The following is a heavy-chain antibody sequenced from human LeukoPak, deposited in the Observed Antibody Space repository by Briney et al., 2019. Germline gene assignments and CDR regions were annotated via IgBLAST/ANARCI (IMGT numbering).Heavy chain of an antibody. J-gene: IGHJ4*02. CDR3: ARDRGFFDY. Sequence: PGGSLRLSCAASGFTFSSYSMNWVRQAPGKGLEWVANIKPDGSEQNYVDSVKGRFTISRDNVKNSLYLQMNSLRVEDTAVYFCARDRGFFDYWGQGTLVTVSS. CDR2: IKPDGSEQ. CDR1: GFTFSSYS. V-gene: IGHV3-7*01.